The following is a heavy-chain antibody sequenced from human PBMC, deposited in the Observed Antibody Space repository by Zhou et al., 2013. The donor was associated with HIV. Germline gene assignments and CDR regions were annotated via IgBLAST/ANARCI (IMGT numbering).Heavy chain of an antibody. J-gene: IGHJ6*03. CDR3: ARVPRSGAYYYYYMDV. V-gene: IGHV1-18*01. D-gene: IGHD2-21*01. Sequence: QVQLVQSGAEVKKPGASVKVSCETSGYIFTNYGINWVRQAPGQGLEWMGGVFPVTGNTNYAQNFQGRITITVDGFTSTAYMELRSLRSDDTAVYFCARVPRSGAYYYYYMDVWGQGTTVTVSS. CDR2: VFPVTGNT. CDR1: GYIFTNYG.